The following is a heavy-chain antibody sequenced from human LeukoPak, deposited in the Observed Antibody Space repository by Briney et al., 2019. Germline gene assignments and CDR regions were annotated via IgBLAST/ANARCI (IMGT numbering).Heavy chain of an antibody. CDR1: GFSLTTTGMC. V-gene: IGHV2-70*11. CDR3: ARIPSFWASTSNCYANGLNF. CDR2: IDCDNDE. Sequence: ESGPTLVNPTQTLTLTCTFSGFSLTTTGMCLTWILQPPGKALECLARIDCDNDEYYSTSLKARLTISKATSRNQVVLTMSNMDPVDKATYYCARIPSFWASTSNCYANGLNFWGPGTTVTVSS. D-gene: IGHD2-2*01. J-gene: IGHJ6*02.